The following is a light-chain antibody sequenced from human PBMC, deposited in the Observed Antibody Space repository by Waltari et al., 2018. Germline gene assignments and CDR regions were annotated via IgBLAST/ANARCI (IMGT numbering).Light chain of an antibody. Sequence: QSVLTQPPSASGTPGQRVTISCSGSSSNIGINTVNWYQQLPGTAPKLFIFNNSRRPSGVPDRFSGSKSGTSASLAISGLQSEDEADYYGAAWDDSLSAYVFGTGTKVTVL. CDR3: AAWDDSLSAYV. V-gene: IGLV1-44*01. CDR1: SSNIGINT. CDR2: NNS. J-gene: IGLJ1*01.